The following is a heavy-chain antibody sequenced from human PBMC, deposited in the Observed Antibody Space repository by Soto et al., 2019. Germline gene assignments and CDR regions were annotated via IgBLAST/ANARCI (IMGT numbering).Heavy chain of an antibody. Sequence: GGSLRLSCAASGFTFSGYAMHWVRQSPGKGLEWVAVISYDGSNKYYADSVKGRFTISRDNSKNTLYLQMNSLRAEDTAVYYCARDTYCSSTSCYTLFGYYGMDVWGQGTTVTVSS. V-gene: IGHV3-30-3*01. CDR1: GFTFSGYA. CDR2: ISYDGSNK. J-gene: IGHJ6*02. CDR3: ARDTYCSSTSCYTLFGYYGMDV. D-gene: IGHD2-2*02.